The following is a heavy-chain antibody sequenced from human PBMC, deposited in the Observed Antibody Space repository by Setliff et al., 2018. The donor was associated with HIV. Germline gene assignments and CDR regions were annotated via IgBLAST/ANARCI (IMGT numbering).Heavy chain of an antibody. Sequence: SVTLSLTCAVYGGSFNDYYWTWIRQPPGKGLEWIGEIDHSGSTKYHASLKSRVTISIDTSKSQISLKLSSVTAADTAVYYCARGLNYYGSGSYLPLGYWGQGTLVTVSS. D-gene: IGHD3-10*01. V-gene: IGHV4-34*01. J-gene: IGHJ4*02. CDR3: ARGLNYYGSGSYLPLGY. CDR2: IDHSGST. CDR1: GGSFNDYY.